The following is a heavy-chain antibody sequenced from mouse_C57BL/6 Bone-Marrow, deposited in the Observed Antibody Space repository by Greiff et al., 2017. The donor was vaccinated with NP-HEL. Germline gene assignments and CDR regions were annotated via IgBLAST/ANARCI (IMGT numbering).Heavy chain of an antibody. D-gene: IGHD1-1*01. CDR3: ARDRYYYGSSYAMDY. CDR2: ISDGGSYT. Sequence: EVMLVESGGGLVKPGGSLKLSCAASGFTFSSYAMSWVRQTPEKRLEWVATISDGGSYTYYPDNVTGRFTISRDNAKNNLYLQMSHLKSEDTAMYYCARDRYYYGSSYAMDYWGQGTSVTVSS. J-gene: IGHJ4*01. V-gene: IGHV5-4*01. CDR1: GFTFSSYA.